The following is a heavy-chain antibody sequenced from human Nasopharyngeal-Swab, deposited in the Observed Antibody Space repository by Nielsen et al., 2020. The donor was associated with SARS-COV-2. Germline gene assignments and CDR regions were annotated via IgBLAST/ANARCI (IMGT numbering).Heavy chain of an antibody. CDR3: ARDGGGSYYADY. V-gene: IGHV3-7*03. CDR2: IKQDGSEK. J-gene: IGHJ4*02. Sequence: GESLKISCAASGFTFSSYWMSWVRQAPGKGLEWVANIKQDGSEKYYVDSVKGRFTISRDNAKNSLYLQMNSLRAEDTAVYCCARDGGGSYYADYWGQGTLVTVSS. D-gene: IGHD1-26*01. CDR1: GFTFSSYW.